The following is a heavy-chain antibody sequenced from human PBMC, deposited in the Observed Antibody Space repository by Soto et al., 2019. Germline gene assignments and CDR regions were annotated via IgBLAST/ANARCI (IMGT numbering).Heavy chain of an antibody. CDR1: GFTFDDYA. Sequence: EVQLVESGGGLVQPGRSLRLSCAASGFTFDDYAMHWVRRVPGKGLEWVSSISWNSNIIGYAASVKGRFNISRDNAKNYLYLQMNSLRPEDTALYYCAKGGPDGFCSGGRCYFDYWGQGTLVTVSS. V-gene: IGHV3-9*01. D-gene: IGHD2-15*01. CDR2: ISWNSNII. J-gene: IGHJ4*02. CDR3: AKGGPDGFCSGGRCYFDY.